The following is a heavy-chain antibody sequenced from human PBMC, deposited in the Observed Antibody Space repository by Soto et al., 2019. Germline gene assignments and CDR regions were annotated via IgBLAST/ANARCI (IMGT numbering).Heavy chain of an antibody. CDR3: AGQGVGSSAFAF. CDR2: ISGRGGST. J-gene: IGHJ4*02. D-gene: IGHD6-25*01. V-gene: IGHV3-23*01. CDR1: GFTFTSYV. Sequence: GGSLRLSCAASGFTFTSYVMSWVRKPPGKGLEWVSSISGRGGSTYSADSVKGRFTISRDNSNNTLFLQMHSLRAEDTALYYCAGQGVGSSAFAFWGQGTLVTVSS.